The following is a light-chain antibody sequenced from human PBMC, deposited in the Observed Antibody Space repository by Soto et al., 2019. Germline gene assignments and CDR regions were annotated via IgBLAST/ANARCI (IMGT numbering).Light chain of an antibody. V-gene: IGKV3-11*01. CDR1: QSVSSY. J-gene: IGKJ5*01. CDR2: DAS. Sequence: EIVLTQSPATLSLSPGERATLSCRASQSVSSYLAWYQQKPGQAPRLLIYDASNRATGIPARFSGSGSGTDFTLTISSLEPDDFAVYYCQQRSNCPLLIFGQGTRLAIK. CDR3: QQRSNCPLLI.